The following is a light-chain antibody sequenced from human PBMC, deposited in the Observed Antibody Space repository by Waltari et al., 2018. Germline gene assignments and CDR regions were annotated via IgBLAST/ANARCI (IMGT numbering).Light chain of an antibody. CDR2: AAS. CDR3: QQVDSYPFT. Sequence: DLQLTQSPSLLSTSVGDRVTITCRASQGISSYLAWYQQKPGKVPKLLIYAASTLQSGVPSRFSGRGFGTEFTLTISSLQPEDFATYYCQQVDSYPFTFGPGTKVDL. CDR1: QGISSY. J-gene: IGKJ3*01. V-gene: IGKV1-9*01.